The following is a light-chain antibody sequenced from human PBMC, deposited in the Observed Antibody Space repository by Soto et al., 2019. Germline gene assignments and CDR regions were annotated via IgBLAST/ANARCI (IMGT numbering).Light chain of an antibody. J-gene: IGKJ2*01. V-gene: IGKV3-15*01. Sequence: EIVMTQSPVTLSVSLGDRATLSCRASQSVGSYLAWYQQKPGQAPRLLIYGASTRATGIPARFSGSGSETDFTLTISSLQSEDFAVYYCQQYDSWPPSYTFGQGTKLEIK. CDR3: QQYDSWPPSYT. CDR2: GAS. CDR1: QSVGSY.